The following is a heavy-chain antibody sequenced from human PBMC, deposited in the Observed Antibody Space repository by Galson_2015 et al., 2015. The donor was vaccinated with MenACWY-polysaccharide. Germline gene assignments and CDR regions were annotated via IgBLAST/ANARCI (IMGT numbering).Heavy chain of an antibody. D-gene: IGHD5-18*01. CDR2: ISASGRST. V-gene: IGHV3-23*01. CDR3: AKVHSYAYVNFYYGLDV. J-gene: IGHJ6*02. CDR1: GFTFSGYA. Sequence: LILSCAASGFTFSGYAMTWVRQAPGKGLEWVSTISASGRSTFYADSVKGRFTISRDNSKNTLYLQLNSLRAEDTSVYYCAKVHSYAYVNFYYGLDVWGQGTTVTVSS.